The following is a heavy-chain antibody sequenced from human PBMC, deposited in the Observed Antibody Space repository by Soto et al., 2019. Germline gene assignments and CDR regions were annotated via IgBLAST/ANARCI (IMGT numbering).Heavy chain of an antibody. Sequence: GGSLRLSCAASGFTFSSYAMSWVRQAPGKGLEWVSAISGSGGSTYYADSVEGRFTISRDNSKNTLYLQMNSLRAEDTAVYYCAKTAATILYYYYYMDVWGKGTTVTVSS. J-gene: IGHJ6*03. CDR1: GFTFSSYA. CDR2: ISGSGGST. CDR3: AKTAATILYYYYYMDV. V-gene: IGHV3-23*01. D-gene: IGHD5-12*01.